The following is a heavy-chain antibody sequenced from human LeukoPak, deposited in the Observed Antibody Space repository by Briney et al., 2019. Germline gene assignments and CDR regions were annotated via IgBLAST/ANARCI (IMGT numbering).Heavy chain of an antibody. D-gene: IGHD3-22*01. V-gene: IGHV3-23*01. CDR1: GFTFSSYA. CDR2: ISWGGGST. CDR3: AKFGTYYYDSSGYFDYDYYMDV. J-gene: IGHJ6*03. Sequence: GGSLRLSCAASGFTFSSYAMRWVRQAPGKGLEWVSLISWGGGSTYYADSVKGRFTISRDNSKNTLYLQMNSLRAEDTAVYYCAKFGTYYYDSSGYFDYDYYMDVWGKGTTVTVSS.